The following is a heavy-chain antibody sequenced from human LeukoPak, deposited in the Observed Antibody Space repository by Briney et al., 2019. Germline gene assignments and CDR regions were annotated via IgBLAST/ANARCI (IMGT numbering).Heavy chain of an antibody. CDR3: ARDLGDYDVYYGMDV. Sequence: GGSLRLSCAASGFTFSSYGMRWVRQAPGKGLEWVAVIWYDGSNKYYADSVKGRFTISRDNSKNTLYLQMNSLRAEDTAVYYCARDLGDYDVYYGMDVWGQGTTVTVSS. CDR2: IWYDGSNK. D-gene: IGHD4-17*01. CDR1: GFTFSSYG. J-gene: IGHJ6*02. V-gene: IGHV3-33*01.